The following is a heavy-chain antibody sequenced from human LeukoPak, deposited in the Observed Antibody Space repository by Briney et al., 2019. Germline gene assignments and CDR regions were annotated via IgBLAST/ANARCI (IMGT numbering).Heavy chain of an antibody. Sequence: PGRSLRLSCAASGFTFSSYGMHWVRQAPGKGLEWVAVISYDGSNKYYADSVKGRFTISRDNSKNTLYLQMNSLRAEDTAVYYCAKDRRFRAYCGGDCYHIDYWGQGTLVTVSS. V-gene: IGHV3-30*18. CDR2: ISYDGSNK. D-gene: IGHD2-21*02. CDR1: GFTFSSYG. CDR3: AKDRRFRAYCGGDCYHIDY. J-gene: IGHJ4*02.